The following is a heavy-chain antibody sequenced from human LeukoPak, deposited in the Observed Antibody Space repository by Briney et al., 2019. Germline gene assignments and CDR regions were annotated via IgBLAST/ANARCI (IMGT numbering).Heavy chain of an antibody. CDR1: GFTFSSYA. Sequence: GGSLRLSCAASGFTFSSYAMHWVRQAPGKGLEWVAVISYDGSNKYYADSVKGRFTISRDNSKNTLYLQMNSLRAEDTAVYYCARDADPQVGDYFDYWGQGTLVTVSS. D-gene: IGHD2-15*01. J-gene: IGHJ4*02. CDR2: ISYDGSNK. V-gene: IGHV3-30-3*01. CDR3: ARDADPQVGDYFDY.